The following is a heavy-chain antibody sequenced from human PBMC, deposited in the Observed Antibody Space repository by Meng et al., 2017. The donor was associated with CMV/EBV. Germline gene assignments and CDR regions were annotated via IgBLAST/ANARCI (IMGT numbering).Heavy chain of an antibody. J-gene: IGHJ4*02. CDR2: IYYSGST. CDR1: GGSISSGDYY. Sequence: VPRLESGPGLVNHSQTLSLTCTVSGGSISSGDYYWSWIRQPPGKGLEWIGYIYYSGSTYYNPSLKSRVTISVDTSKNQFSLKLSSVTAADTAVYHCARTGEYPTFDYWGQGTLVTVSS. D-gene: IGHD2/OR15-2a*01. V-gene: IGHV4-30-4*08. CDR3: ARTGEYPTFDY.